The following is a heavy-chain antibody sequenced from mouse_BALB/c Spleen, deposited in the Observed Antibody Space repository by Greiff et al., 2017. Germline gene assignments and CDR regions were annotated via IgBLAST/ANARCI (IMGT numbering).Heavy chain of an antibody. D-gene: IGHD1-1*01. CDR2: ISYDGSN. J-gene: IGHJ2*01. Sequence: EVKLMESGPGLVKPSQSLSLTCSVTGYSITSGYYWNWIRQFPGNKLEWMGYISYDGSNNYNPSLKNRISITRDTSKNQFFLKLNSVTTEDTATYYCARDLYYYGSSYFDYWGQGTTLTVSS. CDR1: GYSITSGYY. CDR3: ARDLYYYGSSYFDY. V-gene: IGHV3-6*02.